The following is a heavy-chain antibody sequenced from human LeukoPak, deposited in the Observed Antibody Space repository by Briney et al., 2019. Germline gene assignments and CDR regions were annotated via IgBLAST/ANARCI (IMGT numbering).Heavy chain of an antibody. CDR3: AKEYGYDYNYFYSMDV. V-gene: IGHV3-30*02. J-gene: IGHJ6*03. D-gene: IGHD1-1*01. Sequence: GGSLRLSCAASGFTFSSYGIHWVRQAPGKGLEWVTFISYDGSNKYHADSVKGRFTISRDNSKNTVYLQMNSLRAEDTAVYFCAKEYGYDYNYFYSMDVGGKGTTGTIS. CDR1: GFTFSSYG. CDR2: ISYDGSNK.